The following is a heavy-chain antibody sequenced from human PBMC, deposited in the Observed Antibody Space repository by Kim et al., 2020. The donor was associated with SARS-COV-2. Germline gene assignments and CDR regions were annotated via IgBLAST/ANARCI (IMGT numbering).Heavy chain of an antibody. J-gene: IGHJ4*02. CDR1: GFTFSSYA. Sequence: GGSLRLSCAASGFTFSSYAMSWVRQAPGKGLEWVSVIYSGGSSTYYADSVKGRFTISRDNSKNTLYLQMNSLRAEDTAVPPESPGGGGSCYSKLGYWGQGTLVTVSS. V-gene: IGHV3-23*03. CDR3: SPGGGGSCYSKLGY. D-gene: IGHD2-15*01. CDR2: IYSGGSST.